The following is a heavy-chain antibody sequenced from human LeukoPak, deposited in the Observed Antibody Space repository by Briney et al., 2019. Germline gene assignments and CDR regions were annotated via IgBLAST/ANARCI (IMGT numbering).Heavy chain of an antibody. J-gene: IGHJ4*02. Sequence: SETLSLTCAVSGYSISSGYYWGWIRQPPGKGLEWIGSIYYSGSTYYNPSLKSRVTISVDTSKNQFSLKLSSVTAADTAVYYCARRYCGGDCYHFDYWGQGTLVTVSS. CDR2: IYYSGST. D-gene: IGHD2-21*02. CDR1: GYSISSGYY. V-gene: IGHV4-38-2*01. CDR3: ARRYCGGDCYHFDY.